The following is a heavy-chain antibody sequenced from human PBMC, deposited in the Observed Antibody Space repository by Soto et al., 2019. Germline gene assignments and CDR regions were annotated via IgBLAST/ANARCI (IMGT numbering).Heavy chain of an antibody. CDR2: ISSSSSYI. V-gene: IGHV3-21*01. J-gene: IGHJ4*02. Sequence: EVQLVESGGGLVKPGGSLRLSCAASGFTFSSYSMNWVRQAPGKGLEWVSSISSSSSYIYYADSVKGRFTISRDNAKNSLYLQMNSLRADDTAVYYCARYHLPGDSSGPHYWGQGTLVTVSS. CDR1: GFTFSSYS. D-gene: IGHD3-22*01. CDR3: ARYHLPGDSSGPHY.